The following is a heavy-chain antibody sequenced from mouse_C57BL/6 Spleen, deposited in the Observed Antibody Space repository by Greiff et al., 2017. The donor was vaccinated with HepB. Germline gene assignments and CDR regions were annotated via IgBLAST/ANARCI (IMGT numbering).Heavy chain of an antibody. D-gene: IGHD2-4*01. Sequence: DVKLVESGAELVKPGASVKLSCTASGFNIKDYYMHWVKQRTEQGLEWIGRIDPEDGETKYAPKFQGKATITADTSSNTAYLQLSSLTSEDTAVYYCAFYYDYVWFAYWGQGTLVTVSA. CDR3: AFYYDYVWFAY. CDR2: IDPEDGET. CDR1: GFNIKDYY. V-gene: IGHV14-2*01. J-gene: IGHJ3*01.